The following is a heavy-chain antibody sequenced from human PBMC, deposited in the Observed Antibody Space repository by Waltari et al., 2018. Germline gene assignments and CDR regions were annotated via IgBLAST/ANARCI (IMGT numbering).Heavy chain of an antibody. CDR3: ASYSGSSEGFFDY. CDR2: IYYSGGT. V-gene: IGHV4-31*01. CDR1: GGSLSRGGYY. D-gene: IGHD6-6*01. Sequence: QVQLQGSGPGLVKPSQTLSLTCTVSGGSLSRGGYYWSWIRQHPGQGLEWVGYIYYSGGTNDYPALKSLVTISVDTAKNQFSLKLSSVTAADTDASYCASYSGSSEGFFDYWGQGTLGTVSS. J-gene: IGHJ4*02.